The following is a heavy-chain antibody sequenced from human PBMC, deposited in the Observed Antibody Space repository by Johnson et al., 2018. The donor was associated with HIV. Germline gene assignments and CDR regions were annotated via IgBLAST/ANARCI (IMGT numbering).Heavy chain of an antibody. CDR2: ISYDGSNK. CDR3: ARDGGSTRGDAFDI. V-gene: IGHV3-30*04. J-gene: IGHJ3*02. D-gene: IGHD1-26*01. CDR1: GFTFSSYA. Sequence: QVQLVESGGGVVQPGRSLRLSCAASGFTFSSYAMHLVRQAPGKGLEWVAVISYDGSNKYYADSVKGRFTISRDNSKNTLYLQMNSLRAEDTAVYYCARDGGSTRGDAFDIWGQGTMVTVSS.